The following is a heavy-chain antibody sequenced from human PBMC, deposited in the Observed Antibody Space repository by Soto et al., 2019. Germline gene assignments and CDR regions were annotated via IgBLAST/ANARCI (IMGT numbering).Heavy chain of an antibody. Sequence: EVQLVESGGGLVQPGGSLRLSCAASGFTVSSNYMSWVRQAPGKGLEWVSVIYSGGSTYYADSVKGRFTISRDNSKNTLYLQMNSLRAEDTAVYYCARGREYSSSSPGDYYYYYMDVWGKGTTVTVSS. J-gene: IGHJ6*03. CDR3: ARGREYSSSSPGDYYYYYMDV. CDR1: GFTVSSNY. V-gene: IGHV3-66*01. D-gene: IGHD6-6*01. CDR2: IYSGGST.